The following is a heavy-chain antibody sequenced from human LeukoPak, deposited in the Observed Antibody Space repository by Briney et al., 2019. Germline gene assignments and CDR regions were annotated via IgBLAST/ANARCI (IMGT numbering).Heavy chain of an antibody. CDR2: IKQDGSEK. D-gene: IGHD4-17*01. V-gene: IGHV3-7*01. J-gene: IGHJ4*02. CDR3: ARDDYGDDHFDY. CDR1: GFTFGSYW. Sequence: GGSLRLSCAASGFTFGSYWMSWVRQAPGKGLEWVANIKQDGSEKYHVDSVKGRFTISRDNAKNSLYLQMNSLRAEDTAVYYCARDDYGDDHFDYWGQGTLVTVSS.